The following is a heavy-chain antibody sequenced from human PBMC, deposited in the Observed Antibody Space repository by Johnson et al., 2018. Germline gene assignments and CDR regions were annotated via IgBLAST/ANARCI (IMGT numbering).Heavy chain of an antibody. CDR2: INAGNGNT. V-gene: IGHV1-3*01. J-gene: IGHJ3*02. CDR3: ARGRTRYRDDPLDI. D-gene: IGHD5-12*01. CDR1: GYTFTSYP. Sequence: QVQLVQSGTEVKKPGASVKVSCKPSGYTFTSYPMHWVRQAPGQRLEWMGWINAGNGNTKYSQKFQGRVTITRDTSASTAYMERRSLRSEDTAVYYCARGRTRYRDDPLDIWGQGTGVTVSS.